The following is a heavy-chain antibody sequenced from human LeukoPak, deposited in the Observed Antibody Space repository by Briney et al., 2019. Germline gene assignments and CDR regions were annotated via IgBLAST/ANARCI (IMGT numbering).Heavy chain of an antibody. Sequence: PSETLSLTCTVSGGSISSYYWSWIRQPPGKGLEWIGYIYYSGSTNYNPSLKSRVTISVDTSKNQFSLKLSSVTAADTAVYYCAREHRGYSYGTRQNYYYMDVWGKGTTVTISS. CDR1: GGSISSYY. D-gene: IGHD5-18*01. CDR2: IYYSGST. CDR3: AREHRGYSYGTRQNYYYMDV. J-gene: IGHJ6*03. V-gene: IGHV4-59*01.